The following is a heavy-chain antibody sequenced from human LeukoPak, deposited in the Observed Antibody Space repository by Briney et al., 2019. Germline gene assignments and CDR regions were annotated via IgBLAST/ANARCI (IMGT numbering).Heavy chain of an antibody. CDR2: ISYDGSNK. CDR3: AKGGVPYCGGDCYSGDY. J-gene: IGHJ4*02. D-gene: IGHD2-21*02. CDR1: GFTFSSYG. V-gene: IGHV3-30*18. Sequence: PGGSLRLSCVASGFTFSSYGMHWVRQAPGQGLEWVALISYDGSNKYYVDSVKGRFTISRDNSKNTLYLQMNSLRAEDTAVYYCAKGGVPYCGGDCYSGDYWGQGTLVTVSS.